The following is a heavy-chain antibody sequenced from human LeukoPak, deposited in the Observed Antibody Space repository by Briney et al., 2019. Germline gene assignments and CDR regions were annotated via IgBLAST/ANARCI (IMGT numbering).Heavy chain of an antibody. CDR2: IYTSGST. CDR3: ARTGSSWYNWFDP. D-gene: IGHD6-13*01. J-gene: IGHJ5*02. Sequence: SETLSLTCTVSGGSINSYYWSWIRRPAGQGLEWIGRIYTSGSTNYNPSLKSRVTMSVDTSKNQFSLKLSSVTAADTAVYYCARTGSSWYNWFDPWGQGTLVTVSS. V-gene: IGHV4-4*07. CDR1: GGSINSYY.